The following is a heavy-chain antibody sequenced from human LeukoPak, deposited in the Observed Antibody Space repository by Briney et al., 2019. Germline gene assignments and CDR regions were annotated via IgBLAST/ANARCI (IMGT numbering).Heavy chain of an antibody. CDR1: GFTFDDYA. V-gene: IGHV3-23*01. D-gene: IGHD3-22*01. Sequence: HPGGSLRLSCAASGFTFDDYAMSWVRQAPGKGLEWVSAISGGGGSTHYADSVKGRFTISRDNSKNTLYLQMSSLRAGDTAVYYCAKSSYYDSSGYYREYYFDYWGQGTLVTVSS. J-gene: IGHJ4*02. CDR2: ISGGGGST. CDR3: AKSSYYDSSGYYREYYFDY.